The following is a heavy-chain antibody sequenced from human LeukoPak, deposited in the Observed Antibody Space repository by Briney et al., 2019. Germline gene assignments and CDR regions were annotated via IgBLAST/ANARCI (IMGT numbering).Heavy chain of an antibody. CDR2: IKTDGSST. CDR1: GFSFSSYW. V-gene: IGHV3-74*01. Sequence: GGSLRLSCAASGFSFSSYWMHWVRQAPGKGLVCVSRIKTDGSSTSYADSVKGRFTISRDNAKNTLYLQMNSLRAEDTAVYYCAREGYYGSAALYSWGHGTLVTVSS. CDR3: AREGYYGSAALYS. D-gene: IGHD3-10*01. J-gene: IGHJ5*01.